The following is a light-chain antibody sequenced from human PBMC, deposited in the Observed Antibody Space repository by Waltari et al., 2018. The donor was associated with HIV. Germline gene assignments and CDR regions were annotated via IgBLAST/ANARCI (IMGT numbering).Light chain of an antibody. CDR2: EVS. Sequence: QPALTHPPSVSGSPGQSVTISCTRSTSDVVSHNRSSWSRQPPGTHPKLRIYEVSNRPSGVPDRFSGSKSGNTASLIISGLQAEDEADYYCSSYTSSNLVFGGGTKLTVL. V-gene: IGLV2-18*02. CDR1: TSDVVSHNR. CDR3: SSYTSSNLV. J-gene: IGLJ2*01.